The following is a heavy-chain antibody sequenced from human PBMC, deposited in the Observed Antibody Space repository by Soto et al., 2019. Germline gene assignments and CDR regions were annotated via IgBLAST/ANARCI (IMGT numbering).Heavy chain of an antibody. D-gene: IGHD3-3*01. CDR3: AREGPWFWSGYYDRYGMDV. Sequence: SETLSLTCAVSGGSISSGGYSWSWIRQPPGKGLEWIGYIYHSGSTYYNPSLKSRVTISVDRSKNQFSLKLSSVTAADTAVYYCAREGPWFWSGYYDRYGMDVWGQGTTVTVSS. J-gene: IGHJ6*02. V-gene: IGHV4-30-2*01. CDR2: IYHSGST. CDR1: GGSISSGGYS.